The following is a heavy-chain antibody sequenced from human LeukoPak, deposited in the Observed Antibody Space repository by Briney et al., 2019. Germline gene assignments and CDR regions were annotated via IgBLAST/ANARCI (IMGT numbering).Heavy chain of an antibody. D-gene: IGHD3-22*01. J-gene: IGHJ4*02. CDR1: GFTFSSYA. CDR3: AKDTYDSSGYCHFDY. CDR2: ISGSGGST. V-gene: IGHV3-23*01. Sequence: GGSLRLSCAASGFTFSSYAMSWVRQAPGKGLEWVSAISGSGGSTYYADSVKGRFTIPRDNSKNTLYLQMNSLRAEDTAVYYCAKDTYDSSGYCHFDYWGQGTLVTVSS.